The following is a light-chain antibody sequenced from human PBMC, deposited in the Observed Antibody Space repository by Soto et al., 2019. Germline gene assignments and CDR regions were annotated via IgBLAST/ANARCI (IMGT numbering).Light chain of an antibody. CDR2: GAS. CDR3: HQYGNSPQT. V-gene: IGKV1-9*01. CDR1: QVISTS. J-gene: IGKJ2*01. Sequence: DIQLTQSPSFLSPSIGESVTITCRASQVISTSLAWYQVKPGKAPKLLIYGASSRPTGVSDRFSGGGSATDFTLTISRLEPEDSAVYYCHQYGNSPQTFGQGTKVDIK.